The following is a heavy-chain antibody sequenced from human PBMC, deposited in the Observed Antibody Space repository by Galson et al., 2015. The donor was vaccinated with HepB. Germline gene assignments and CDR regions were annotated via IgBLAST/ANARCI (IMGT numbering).Heavy chain of an antibody. CDR3: ARHPYRYDNVWGRYRQRYFDY. Sequence: ETLSLTCTVSGGSISSTGHYWGWIRRAPGKGLEWIGSIYYSGSTYYNPSLKSRVSISVDTSKKQFSLQLNSVTAADSAVYFCARHPYRYDNVWGRYRQRYFDYWGQGILVTVSS. CDR1: GGSISSTGHY. CDR2: IYYSGST. D-gene: IGHD3-16*02. V-gene: IGHV4-39*01. J-gene: IGHJ4*02.